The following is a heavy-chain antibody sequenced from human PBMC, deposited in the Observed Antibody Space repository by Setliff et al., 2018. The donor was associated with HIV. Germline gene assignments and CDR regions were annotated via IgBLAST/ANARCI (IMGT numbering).Heavy chain of an antibody. CDR3: ATLNFPLNWFDP. CDR1: GDSISSGGYF. J-gene: IGHJ5*02. Sequence: PSETLSLTCTVSGDSISSGGYFWGWIRQPPGKGLEWIGTFYYNGDSRYNPSLMSRVTISMDTSRNQFSVKLSSVTAADTAIYYCATLNFPLNWFDPWGQGTPVTVSS. CDR2: FYYNGDS. V-gene: IGHV4-39*01.